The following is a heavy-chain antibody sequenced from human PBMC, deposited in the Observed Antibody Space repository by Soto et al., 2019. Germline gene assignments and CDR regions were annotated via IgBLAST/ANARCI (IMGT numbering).Heavy chain of an antibody. Sequence: ESGGGLVQPGGSLRLSCAASGFTVSNNYMTWVRQAPGKGLEWVSLIYSRGGTDYADSVKGRFTISRDNSKNMVYLQMNSLRVEATAVYYCARGGSGSQTVGYWGQGARVTVSS. CDR3: ARGGSGSQTVGY. J-gene: IGHJ4*02. V-gene: IGHV3-66*01. CDR1: GFTVSNNY. CDR2: IYSRGGT. D-gene: IGHD1-26*01.